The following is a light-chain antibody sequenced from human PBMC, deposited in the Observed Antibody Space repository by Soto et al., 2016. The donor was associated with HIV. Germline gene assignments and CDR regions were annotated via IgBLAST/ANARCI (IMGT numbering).Light chain of an antibody. CDR2: GRD. Sequence: SSELTQDPAVSVALGQTVRITCQGDSLRIYYATWYQQKPGQAPVLVMYGRDHRPSWIPDRFSGSGSGNTASLTITGAQAEDEADYYCNSRXTGDNYVVFGGGTKLTVL. V-gene: IGLV3-19*01. J-gene: IGLJ2*01. CDR1: SLRIYY. CDR3: NSRXTGDNYVV.